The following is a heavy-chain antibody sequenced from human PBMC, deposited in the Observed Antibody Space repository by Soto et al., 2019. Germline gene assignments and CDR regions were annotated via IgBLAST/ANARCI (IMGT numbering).Heavy chain of an antibody. CDR3: ARVGEQWLVVSNYYYYGMDV. J-gene: IGHJ6*02. D-gene: IGHD6-19*01. CDR2: ISSSSSTI. CDR1: GFTFSSYS. V-gene: IGHV3-48*02. Sequence: GGSLRLSCAASGFTFSSYSMNWVRQAPGKGLEWVSYISSSSSTIYYADSVKGRFTISRDNAKNSLYLQMNSLRDEDTAVYYCARVGEQWLVVSNYYYYGMDVWGQGTTVTV.